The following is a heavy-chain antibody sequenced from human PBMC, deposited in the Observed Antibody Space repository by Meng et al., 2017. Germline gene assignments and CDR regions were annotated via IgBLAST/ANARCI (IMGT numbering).Heavy chain of an antibody. D-gene: IGHD5-24*01. J-gene: IGHJ4*02. Sequence: ALKISCAASGFTVSSNYMSWVRQAPGKGLEWVSVIYSGGSTYYADSVKGRFTISRDNSKNTLYLQMNSLRAEDTAVYYCARESRDGYNSYWGQGALVTVSS. V-gene: IGHV3-66*02. CDR1: GFTVSSNY. CDR2: IYSGGST. CDR3: ARESRDGYNSY.